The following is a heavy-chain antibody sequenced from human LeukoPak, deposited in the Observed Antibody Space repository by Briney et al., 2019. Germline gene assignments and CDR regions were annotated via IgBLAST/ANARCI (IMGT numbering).Heavy chain of an antibody. CDR3: ARVRERPGPVGPFDY. V-gene: IGHV1-69*13. Sequence: ASVKVSCKASGGTFSSYAISWVRQAPGQGLEWMGGIIPIFGTANYAQKFQGRVTITADESTSTAYMELSSLRSVDTAVYYCARVRERPGPVGPFDYWGQGTLVTVSS. D-gene: IGHD1-1*01. CDR1: GGTFSSYA. CDR2: IIPIFGTA. J-gene: IGHJ4*02.